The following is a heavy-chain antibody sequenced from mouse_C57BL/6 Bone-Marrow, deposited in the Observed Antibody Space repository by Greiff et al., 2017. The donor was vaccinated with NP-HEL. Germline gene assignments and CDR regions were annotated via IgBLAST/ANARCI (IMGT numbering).Heavy chain of an antibody. V-gene: IGHV1-19*01. CDR2: INPYNGGT. D-gene: IGHD4-1*01. Sequence: EVKLVESGPVLVKPGASVKMSCKASGYTFTDYYMNWVKQSHGKSLEWIGVINPYNGGTSYNQKFKGKATLTVDKSSSTAYMELNSLTSEDSAVYYCARDWEADYWGQGTTLTVSS. CDR1: GYTFTDYY. J-gene: IGHJ2*01. CDR3: ARDWEADY.